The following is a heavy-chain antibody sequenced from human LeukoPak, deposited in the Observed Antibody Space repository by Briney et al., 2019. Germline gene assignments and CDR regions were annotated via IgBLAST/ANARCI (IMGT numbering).Heavy chain of an antibody. CDR3: ARGGIQVSGIDEFDY. CDR2: IGIRGDT. CDR1: GFTFIDYD. J-gene: IGHJ4*02. Sequence: GGSLRLSCAASGFTFIDYDMHWVRQVIGKGLDWVSAIGIRGDTHYSGSVKGRFTISRENAESSLYLQMNSLRAEDTAVYYCARGGIQVSGIDEFDYWGQGTLVTVSS. V-gene: IGHV3-13*01. D-gene: IGHD6-19*01.